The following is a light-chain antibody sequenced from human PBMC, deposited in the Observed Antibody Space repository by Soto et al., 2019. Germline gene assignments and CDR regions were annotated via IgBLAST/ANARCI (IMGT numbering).Light chain of an antibody. V-gene: IGKV1-39*01. J-gene: IGKJ1*01. CDR1: QSIGSH. CDR2: AAS. Sequence: DIQLTQSPSSLSASVGDRVTITCRAGQSIGSHLSWYQQKPGKAPNLLIYAASSFQTGVPSRFNGSGSGTDFTLIVNSLQPEDFATYYCQQSYNTPWTFGQGTNVEIK. CDR3: QQSYNTPWT.